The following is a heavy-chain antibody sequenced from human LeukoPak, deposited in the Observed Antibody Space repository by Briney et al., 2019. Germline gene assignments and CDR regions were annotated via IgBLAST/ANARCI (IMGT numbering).Heavy chain of an antibody. Sequence: SETLSLTCAVYGGSFSGYYWSWIRQPPGKGLEWIGEINHSGSTNYNPSLKSRVTISVDTSKNQFSLKLSSVTAADTAVYYCARAGSGRTYAFDIWGQGTMVTVSS. J-gene: IGHJ3*02. CDR1: GGSFSGYY. CDR2: INHSGST. D-gene: IGHD3-10*01. CDR3: ARAGSGRTYAFDI. V-gene: IGHV4-34*01.